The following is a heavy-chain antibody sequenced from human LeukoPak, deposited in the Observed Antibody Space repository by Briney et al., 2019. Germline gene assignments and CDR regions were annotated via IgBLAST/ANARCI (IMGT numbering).Heavy chain of an antibody. Sequence: GGTLRLSCAASGFTFSSYVMNWVRQAPGKGLEWVSSISGSSSYIYYADSVKGRFSISRDNAKNSLYLQMNSLRAEDTAVYYCARDLLGWELHYFDYWGQGTLVTVSS. CDR2: ISGSSSYI. V-gene: IGHV3-21*01. D-gene: IGHD1-26*01. J-gene: IGHJ4*02. CDR3: ARDLLGWELHYFDY. CDR1: GFTFSSYV.